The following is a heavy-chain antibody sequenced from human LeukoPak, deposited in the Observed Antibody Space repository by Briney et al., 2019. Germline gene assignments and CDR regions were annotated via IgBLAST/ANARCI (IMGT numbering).Heavy chain of an antibody. D-gene: IGHD4-17*01. CDR2: ISNSATRT. CDR3: ATTTAGFHY. V-gene: IGHV3-23*01. Sequence: GGSLRLSCTASGFTFNNFGMSWVRQAPGKGLEWVSTISNSATRTYYADSVKGRFTISRDNSRDTLYVLMNSLRAEDTAVYYCATTTAGFHYWGQGTLVTVSS. CDR1: GFTFNNFG. J-gene: IGHJ1*01.